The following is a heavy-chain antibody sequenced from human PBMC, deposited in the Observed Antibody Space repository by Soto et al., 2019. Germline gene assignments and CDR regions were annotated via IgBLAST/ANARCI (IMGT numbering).Heavy chain of an antibody. D-gene: IGHD2-15*01. Sequence: PGGSLRLSCAASVFTFSSYGMHWVRQAPGKGLEWVAVIWYDGSNKYYADSVKGRFTISRDNSKNTLYLQMNSLRAEDTAVYYCARDARYCSGGSCYRAAFDIWGQGTMVTVSS. CDR3: ARDARYCSGGSCYRAAFDI. CDR2: IWYDGSNK. J-gene: IGHJ3*02. CDR1: VFTFSSYG. V-gene: IGHV3-33*01.